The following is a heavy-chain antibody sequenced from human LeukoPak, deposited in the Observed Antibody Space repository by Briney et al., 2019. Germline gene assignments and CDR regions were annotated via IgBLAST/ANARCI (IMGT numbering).Heavy chain of an antibody. CDR1: GFTFSSYA. CDR3: ARANRPFHTSRWYKDY. D-gene: IGHD6-19*01. CDR2: ISYDGSGQ. V-gene: IGHV3-30-3*01. J-gene: IGHJ4*02. Sequence: GGSLRLSCAASGFTFSSYAMHWVRQAPGKGLEWVALISYDGSGQYYTESVKGRFTISRDNSKNTLYLQVNSLRVEDTAVYYCARANRPFHTSRWYKDYWGQGTRVTVSS.